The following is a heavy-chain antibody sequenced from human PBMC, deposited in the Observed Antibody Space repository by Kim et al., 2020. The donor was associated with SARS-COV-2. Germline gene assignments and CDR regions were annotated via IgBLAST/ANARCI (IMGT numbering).Heavy chain of an antibody. CDR3: THNDIVVVPAGGNYYGMDV. J-gene: IGHJ6*02. D-gene: IGHD2-2*01. Sequence: GGSLRLSCTASGFTFGDYAMSWFRQAPGKGLEWVGFIRSKAYGGTTEYAASVKGRFTISRDDSKSIAYLQMNSLKTEDTAVYYCTHNDIVVVPAGGNYYGMDVWGQGTTVTVSS. V-gene: IGHV3-49*03. CDR2: IRSKAYGGTT. CDR1: GFTFGDYA.